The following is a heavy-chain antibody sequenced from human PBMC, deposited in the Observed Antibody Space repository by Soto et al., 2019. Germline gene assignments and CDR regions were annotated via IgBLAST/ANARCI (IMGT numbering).Heavy chain of an antibody. D-gene: IGHD6-6*01. CDR1: GFNFRNYG. J-gene: IGHJ2*01. CDR3: ARISSSGYFDL. CDR2: IWYDGSNK. Sequence: QVQLVESGGGVVPPGRSVRLSCAASGFNFRNYGMHWVRQAPGKGLEWVAIIWYDGSNKYYADSVKGRFTISRDNSKNTLYLQMNSLRAEDTAVYYCARISSSGYFDLWGRGTLVTVSS. V-gene: IGHV3-30*19.